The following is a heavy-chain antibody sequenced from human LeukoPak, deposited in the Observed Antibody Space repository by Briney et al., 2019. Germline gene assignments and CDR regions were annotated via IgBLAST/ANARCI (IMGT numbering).Heavy chain of an antibody. J-gene: IGHJ4*02. CDR2: INPNSGGT. D-gene: IGHD1-26*01. CDR1: GYTFTGYY. CDR3: ARGGEEGATPPYY. V-gene: IGHV1-2*06. Sequence: ASVTVSCTASGYTFTGYYMHWVRQAPGQGLEWMGRINPNSGGTNYAQKFQGRVTMTRDTSISTAYMELSRLRSDDTAVYYCARGGEEGATPPYYWGQGTLVTVSS.